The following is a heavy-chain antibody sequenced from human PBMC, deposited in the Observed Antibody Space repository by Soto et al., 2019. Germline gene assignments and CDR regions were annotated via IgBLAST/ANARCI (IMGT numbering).Heavy chain of an antibody. D-gene: IGHD2-2*01. Sequence: QVQLQQWGAGLLKPSETLSLTCAVYGGSFSGYYWSWIRQPPGKGLEWIGEINHSGSTNYNPSLKSRVTISVDTSKNQFSLKLSSVTAADTAVYYCAREGLYCSSTSCYYYYGMDVWGQGTTVTVSS. CDR1: GGSFSGYY. J-gene: IGHJ6*02. CDR2: INHSGST. CDR3: AREGLYCSSTSCYYYYGMDV. V-gene: IGHV4-34*01.